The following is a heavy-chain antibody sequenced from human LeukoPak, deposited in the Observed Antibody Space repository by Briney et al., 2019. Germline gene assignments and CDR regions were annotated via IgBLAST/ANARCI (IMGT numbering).Heavy chain of an antibody. CDR1: GFTVSSNY. J-gene: IGHJ6*02. Sequence: PGGSLRLSCAASGFTVSSNYMSWVRQAPGKGLEWVSVIYSGGSTYYADSVKGRFTISRDNSKNTLYLQMNSLRAEDTAVYYCERDSPDTAMDGWYYYGMDVWGQGTTVTVSS. V-gene: IGHV3-66*02. CDR2: IYSGGST. CDR3: ERDSPDTAMDGWYYYGMDV. D-gene: IGHD5-18*01.